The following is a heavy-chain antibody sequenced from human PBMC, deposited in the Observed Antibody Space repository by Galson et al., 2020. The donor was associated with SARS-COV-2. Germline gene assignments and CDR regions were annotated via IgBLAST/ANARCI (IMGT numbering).Heavy chain of an antibody. D-gene: IGHD1-7*01. J-gene: IGHJ6*03. CDR1: GFTFSSHA. CDR3: AKGERHWKYNFYYYYMDV. V-gene: IGHV3-23*01. Sequence: GGSLRLSCEASGFTFSSHAMSWVRQAPGKGLEWVSSIDPSGDYTYHTDSVKGQFTISRDNSKNTLYLQMSSLRVEDTAVYYCAKGERHWKYNFYYYYMDVWGKGTTVSVSS. CDR2: IDPSGDYT.